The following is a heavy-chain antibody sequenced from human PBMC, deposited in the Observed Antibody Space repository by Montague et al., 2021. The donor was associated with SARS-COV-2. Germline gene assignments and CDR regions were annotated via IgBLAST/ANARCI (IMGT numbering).Heavy chain of an antibody. CDR3: AREERDITIFGVVTRDAFDI. Sequence: SETLSLTCTVSGGSISSSSYYWGWIRQPPGKGLEWIGSIYYSGSTYYNPSLKSRVTISVDTSKNQFSLKLSSVTAADTAVYYCAREERDITIFGVVTRDAFDIWGQGTMVTVSS. CDR2: IYYSGST. V-gene: IGHV4-39*07. J-gene: IGHJ3*02. CDR1: GGSISSSSYY. D-gene: IGHD3-3*01.